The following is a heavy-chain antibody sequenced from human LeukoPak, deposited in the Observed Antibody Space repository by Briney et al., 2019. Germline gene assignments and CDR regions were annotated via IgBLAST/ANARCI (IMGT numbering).Heavy chain of an antibody. V-gene: IGHV4-39*07. CDR2: IYYSGST. CDR3: ARAGYSPGGWFDP. D-gene: IGHD6-13*01. Sequence: PSETLSLTCTVSGGSISSSSYYWGWIRQPPGKGLEWIGSIYYSGSTYYNPSLKSRVTISVDTSKNQFSLKLSSVTAADTAVYYCARAGYSPGGWFDPWGQGTLVTVSS. J-gene: IGHJ5*02. CDR1: GGSISSSSYY.